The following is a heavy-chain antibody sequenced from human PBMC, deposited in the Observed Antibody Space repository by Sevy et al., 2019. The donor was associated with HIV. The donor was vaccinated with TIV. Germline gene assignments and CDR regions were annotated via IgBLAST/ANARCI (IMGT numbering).Heavy chain of an antibody. J-gene: IGHJ4*02. D-gene: IGHD3-16*02. CDR2: IKQDGTDE. V-gene: IGHV3-7*01. CDR3: ARGLADWGSFHYSS. CDR1: GFTFSTYW. Sequence: GGSLRLSCAASGFTFSTYWMTWVRQAPGKGLEWVANIKQDGTDEYYVDSVKGRFTISSDNGNNLLFLQMNSLRSEDTAVYYCARGLADWGSFHYSSWGRGSLVTVSS.